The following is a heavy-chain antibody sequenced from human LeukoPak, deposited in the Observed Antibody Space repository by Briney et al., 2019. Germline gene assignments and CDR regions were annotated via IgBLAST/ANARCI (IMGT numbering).Heavy chain of an antibody. CDR1: GYTFTSYG. CDR2: ISAYNGNT. CDR3: ARSLKSMTTVTIEYFQH. Sequence: ASVKVSCKASGYTFTSYGISWVRQAPGQGLEWMGWISAYNGNTNYAQKLQGRVTVTTDTSTSTAYMELRSLRSDDTAVYYCARSLKSMTTVTIEYFQHWGQGTLVTVSS. V-gene: IGHV1-18*04. D-gene: IGHD4-17*01. J-gene: IGHJ1*01.